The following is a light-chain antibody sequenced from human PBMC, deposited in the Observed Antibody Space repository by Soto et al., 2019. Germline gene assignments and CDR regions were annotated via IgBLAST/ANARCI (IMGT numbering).Light chain of an antibody. J-gene: IGKJ5*01. Sequence: DTVMTQSPDSLAVSLGERATINCKSSQSVLYSSDNKNYLAWYQQKPGQPPKLLIYWASTRESGVPERFSGSWSGTDFTLTISSLHAEDVAVYYCQQYYTSITFGQGTRLET. V-gene: IGKV4-1*01. CDR3: QQYYTSIT. CDR1: QSVLYSSDNKNY. CDR2: WAS.